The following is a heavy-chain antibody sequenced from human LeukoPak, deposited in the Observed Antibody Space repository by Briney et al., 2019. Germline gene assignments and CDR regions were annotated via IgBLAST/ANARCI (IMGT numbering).Heavy chain of an antibody. J-gene: IGHJ4*02. CDR2: INHSGGT. V-gene: IGHV4-34*01. D-gene: IGHD4-23*01. CDR1: GVSFSGYY. Sequence: SETLSLTCAVYGVSFSGYYWSWIRQPPGKGLEWIGEINHSGGTNYNPSLKSRVTISVDTSKNQFSLKLSSVTAADTAVYYCARGRDYGVNDYWGQGTLVTVSS. CDR3: ARGRDYGVNDY.